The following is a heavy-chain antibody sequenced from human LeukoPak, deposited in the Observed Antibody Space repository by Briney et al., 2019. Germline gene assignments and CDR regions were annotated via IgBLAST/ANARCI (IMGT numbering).Heavy chain of an antibody. Sequence: ASVKVSCKASGYTFTSYYMHWVRQPPDQGLDWLEIINPSGGSTSYAQKFQGRVTMTRDTSTSTVYMELSSLRPEDTAVYYCARTYCSSTSCYPFDYWGQGTLVTVSS. V-gene: IGHV1-46*03. D-gene: IGHD2-2*01. J-gene: IGHJ4*02. CDR2: INPSGGST. CDR3: ARTYCSSTSCYPFDY. CDR1: GYTFTSYY.